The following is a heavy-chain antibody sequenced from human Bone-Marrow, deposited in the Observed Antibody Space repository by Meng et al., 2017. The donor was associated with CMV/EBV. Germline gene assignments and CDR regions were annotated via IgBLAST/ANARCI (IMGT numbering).Heavy chain of an antibody. CDR2: INPSRGTR. D-gene: IGHD6-6*01. Sequence: ASVKVSCKASGYTFITYNMNWVRQAPGQGLEWMGIINPSRGTRNYAQKFQDRVTMTRDTSTSTVYMELSSLRSEDTAVYYCARSLGSSPEDYWGQGTLVTVSS. J-gene: IGHJ4*02. CDR1: GYTFITYN. V-gene: IGHV1-46*01. CDR3: ARSLGSSPEDY.